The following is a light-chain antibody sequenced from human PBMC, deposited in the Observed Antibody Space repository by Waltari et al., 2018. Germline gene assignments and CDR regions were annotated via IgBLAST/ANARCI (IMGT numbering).Light chain of an antibody. CDR2: EVS. CDR3: SAYAGNDLVI. V-gene: IGLV2-14*01. Sequence: QSALTQPASVSGSPGQSITISCTGTSSDVGRYIYVSWYQQPPGKAPKLMIYEVSNRPSGLSDRFSGSKSGNTASLTISELQAEDEADYYCSAYAGNDLVIFGGGTKLTVL. J-gene: IGLJ2*01. CDR1: SSDVGRYIY.